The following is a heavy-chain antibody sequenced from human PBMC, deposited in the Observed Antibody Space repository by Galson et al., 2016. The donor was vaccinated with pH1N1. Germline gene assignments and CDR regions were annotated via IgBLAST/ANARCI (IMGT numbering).Heavy chain of an antibody. CDR2: INPVFGTT. V-gene: IGHV1-69*13. D-gene: IGHD6-6*01. CDR1: GATFNSYG. J-gene: IGHJ3*01. Sequence: SVKVSCKASGATFNSYGIHWVRQAPGKGLEWMGDINPVFGTTNYAQRFQDRVTITAHDMELSGLRSEDTAIYYCATFSSSSSWRSLDVWGHGTTVTVSS. CDR3: ATFSSSSSWRSLDV.